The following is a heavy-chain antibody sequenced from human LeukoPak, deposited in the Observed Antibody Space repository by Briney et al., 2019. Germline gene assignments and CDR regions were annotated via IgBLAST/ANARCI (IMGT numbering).Heavy chain of an antibody. CDR2: INPNSGGT. J-gene: IGHJ4*02. CDR1: GYTLTELS. D-gene: IGHD6-6*01. V-gene: IGHV1-2*02. CDR3: AREWQLGEY. Sequence: ASVKVSCKVSGYTLTELSMHWVRQAPGKGLEWMGWINPNSGGTNYAQKFQGRVTMTRDTSISTAYMELSRLRSDDTAVYYCAREWQLGEYWGQGTLVTVSS.